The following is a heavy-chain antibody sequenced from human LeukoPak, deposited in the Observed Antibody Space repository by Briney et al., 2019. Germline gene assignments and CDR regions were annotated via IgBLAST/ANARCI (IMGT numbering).Heavy chain of an antibody. V-gene: IGHV4-38-2*01. CDR2: IYHSGRT. J-gene: IGHJ4*02. CDR1: GYSISSGYY. CDR3: ARQSCSSTSCYTRFDY. Sequence: PSETLSLTCAVSGYSISSGYYWGWIRQPPGKGREWIGRIYHSGRTYYNPSLKSRVTISVDTSKNQFSLQLSSVTAADTAVYYCARQSCSSTSCYTRFDYWGQGALVTVSS. D-gene: IGHD2-2*02.